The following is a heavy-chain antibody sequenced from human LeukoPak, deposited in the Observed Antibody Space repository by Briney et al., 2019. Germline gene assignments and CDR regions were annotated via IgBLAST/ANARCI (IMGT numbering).Heavy chain of an antibody. CDR2: INHSGST. V-gene: IGHV4-34*01. CDR1: GGSFSGYY. Sequence: SETLSLTCAVYGGSFSGYYWSWIRQPPGKGLEWIGEINHSGSTNYNPSLKSRVTISVDTSKNQFSLKLSSVTAADTAVYYCARAANIAAAGTSMLDPWGQGTLVTVSS. D-gene: IGHD6-13*01. CDR3: ARAANIAAAGTSMLDP. J-gene: IGHJ5*02.